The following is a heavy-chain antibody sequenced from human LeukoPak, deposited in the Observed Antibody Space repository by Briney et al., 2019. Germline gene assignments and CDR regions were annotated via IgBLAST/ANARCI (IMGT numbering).Heavy chain of an antibody. CDR2: IYYSGST. CDR1: GGSISSGGYY. V-gene: IGHV4-31*03. Sequence: SETLSLTCTVSGGSISSGGYYWSWIRQHPGKGLEWIGYIYYSGSTYYNPSLKSRVTISVDTSKNQFSLKLSSVTAADTAVYYCASNRFRSPDYFDFWGQGTLVTVSS. D-gene: IGHD2-21*01. CDR3: ASNRFRSPDYFDF. J-gene: IGHJ4*02.